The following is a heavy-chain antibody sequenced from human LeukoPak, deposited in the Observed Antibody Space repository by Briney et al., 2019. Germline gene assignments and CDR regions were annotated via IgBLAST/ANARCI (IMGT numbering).Heavy chain of an antibody. J-gene: IGHJ6*02. V-gene: IGHV1-18*01. Sequence: ASVKVSCKASGYTFTIYGISWVRQAPGQGLEWMGWISAYNGNTNYAQKLQGRVTMTTDTSTSTAYMELRSLRSDDTAVYYCARRQQLVQGTSHYYYGMDVWGQGTTVTVSS. D-gene: IGHD6-13*01. CDR3: ARRQQLVQGTSHYYYGMDV. CDR1: GYTFTIYG. CDR2: ISAYNGNT.